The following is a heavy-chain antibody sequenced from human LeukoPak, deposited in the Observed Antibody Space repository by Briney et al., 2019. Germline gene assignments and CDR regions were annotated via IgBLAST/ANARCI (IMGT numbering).Heavy chain of an antibody. CDR3: AKARYDFWSGYYPQYYFDY. J-gene: IGHJ4*02. CDR2: INHSGST. CDR1: GVSFSGYY. Sequence: SETLSLTCAVYGVSFSGYYWSWIRQPPGKGLEWIGEINHSGSTNYNPSLKSRVTISVDTSKNQFSLKLSSVTAADTAVYYCAKARYDFWSGYYPQYYFDYWGQGTLVTVSS. D-gene: IGHD3-3*01. V-gene: IGHV4-34*01.